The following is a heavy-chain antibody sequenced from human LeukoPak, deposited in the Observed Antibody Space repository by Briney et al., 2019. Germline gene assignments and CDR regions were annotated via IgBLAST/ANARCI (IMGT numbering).Heavy chain of an antibody. CDR3: AKDLSGSYSRYYYYYMDV. V-gene: IGHV3-23*01. Sequence: GGTLRLSCAASGFTFSSYGMSWVRQAPGKGLEWVSAISGSGGSTYYADSVKGRFTISRDNSKNTLYLQMNSLRAEDTAVYYCAKDLSGSYSRYYYYYMDVWGKGTTVIISS. D-gene: IGHD1-26*01. J-gene: IGHJ6*03. CDR1: GFTFSSYG. CDR2: ISGSGGST.